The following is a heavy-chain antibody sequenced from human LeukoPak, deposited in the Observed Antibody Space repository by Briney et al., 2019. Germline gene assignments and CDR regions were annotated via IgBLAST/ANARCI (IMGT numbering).Heavy chain of an antibody. Sequence: PGGSPRLSCAASGFTLSSYNMKWVRQAPGKGLEWVSSISWRSSDIEYADSVKGRFTISRDNAKQSLYLQMSSLRAEDTAIYYCARVYSNSWYSGYLYMDVWGKGTTVTVSS. CDR1: GFTLSSYN. D-gene: IGHD4-11*01. V-gene: IGHV3-21*01. CDR3: ARVYSNSWYSGYLYMDV. J-gene: IGHJ6*03. CDR2: ISWRSSDI.